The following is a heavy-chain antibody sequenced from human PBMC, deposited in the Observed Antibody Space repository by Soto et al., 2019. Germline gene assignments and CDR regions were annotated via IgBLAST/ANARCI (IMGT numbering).Heavy chain of an antibody. CDR3: ARAALRGIILGPPDN. CDR2: TNPSGGST. J-gene: IGHJ4*02. V-gene: IGHV1-46*01. D-gene: IGHD3-10*01. Sequence: GASVKVSCKASGYTFTSYYIHWVRQAPGQGLEWMGITNPSGGSTSYAQKFQGRLTMTRDMSTSTVYMEVSSLRSEDTAVYYCARAALRGIILGPPDNWGQGTLVTVSS. CDR1: GYTFTSYY.